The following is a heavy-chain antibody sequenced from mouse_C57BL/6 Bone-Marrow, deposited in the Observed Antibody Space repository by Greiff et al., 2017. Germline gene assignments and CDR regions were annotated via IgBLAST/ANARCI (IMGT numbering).Heavy chain of an antibody. V-gene: IGHV1-42*01. Sequence: EVQRVESGPELVKPGASVKISCKASGYSFTGYYMNWVKQSPEKSLEWIGEINPSTGGTTYNQKFKAKATLTVDKSSSTAYMQLKSLTSEDSAVYYCAKLRFAYWGQGTLVTVSA. D-gene: IGHD1-1*01. CDR3: AKLRFAY. CDR2: INPSTGGT. J-gene: IGHJ3*01. CDR1: GYSFTGYY.